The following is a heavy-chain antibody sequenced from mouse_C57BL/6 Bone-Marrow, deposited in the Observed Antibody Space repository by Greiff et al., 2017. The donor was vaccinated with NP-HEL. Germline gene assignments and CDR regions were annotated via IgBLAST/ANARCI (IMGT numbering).Heavy chain of an antibody. CDR3: ARHGGLYYDYDDWYFDV. J-gene: IGHJ1*03. CDR1: GFTFSSYG. D-gene: IGHD2-4*01. Sequence: EVMLVESGGDLVKPGGSLKLSCAASGFTFSSYGMSWVRQTPDKRLEWVATLSSGGSYTYYPDSVKGRFTISRDNAKNTLYLQMSSLKSEDTAMYYCARHGGLYYDYDDWYFDVWGTGTTVTVSS. V-gene: IGHV5-6*01. CDR2: LSSGGSYT.